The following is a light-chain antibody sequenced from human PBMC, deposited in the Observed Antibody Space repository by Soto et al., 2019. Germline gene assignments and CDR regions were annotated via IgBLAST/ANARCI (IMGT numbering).Light chain of an antibody. CDR1: QSVSTY. Sequence: EIVLTQSPATLSLSPGERATLSCRASQSVSTYLAWYQQKPGQAPRLLIYEASNRASGIPARFSGSGSGTDFILTISSLEPEDFAVYYCQQRSNGPSYTFGQGTKLEIK. CDR2: EAS. CDR3: QQRSNGPSYT. J-gene: IGKJ2*01. V-gene: IGKV3-11*01.